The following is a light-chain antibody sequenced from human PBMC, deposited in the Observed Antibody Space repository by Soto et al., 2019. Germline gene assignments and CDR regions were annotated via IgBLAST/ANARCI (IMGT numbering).Light chain of an antibody. CDR1: QTVSNN. CDR2: SAS. CDR3: QHYYKLPPT. V-gene: IGKV3-15*01. J-gene: IGKJ1*01. Sequence: DIVMTQSTATLSVSPGDRVTLSCRGSQTVSNNLAWYQQKPGQAPRLLISSASTRATGVPGRFTGSGSGTDFTLTISSLQSEDFAVYYCQHYYKLPPTFGQGTKVEI.